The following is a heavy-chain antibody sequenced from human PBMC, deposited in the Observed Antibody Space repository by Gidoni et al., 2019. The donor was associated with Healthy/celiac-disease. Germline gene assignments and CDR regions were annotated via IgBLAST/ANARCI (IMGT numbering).Heavy chain of an antibody. V-gene: IGHV3-33*01. CDR3: ARQYGEFSSGWYYFDY. CDR2: IWYDGSNK. D-gene: IGHD6-19*01. J-gene: IGHJ4*02. CDR1: GCTCSSYG. Sequence: QVQLVESGGGVVQPGRSVRRYCAASGCTCSSYGMHWVRQAPGKGLEWVAVIWYDGSNKYYADSVKGRFTISRDNSKNTLYLQMNSLRAEDTAVYYCARQYGEFSSGWYYFDYWGQGTLVTVSS.